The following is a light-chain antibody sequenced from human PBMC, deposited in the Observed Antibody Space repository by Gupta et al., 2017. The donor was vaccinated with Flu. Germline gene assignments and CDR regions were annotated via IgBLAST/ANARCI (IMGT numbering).Light chain of an antibody. CDR1: QSVSSN. V-gene: IGKV3-15*01. CDR2: GAS. CDR3: QQYDNWSHT. Sequence: IVLTPSPATLSVSPGERATLSCRASQSVSSNLAWYQQKPGKAPRIIIYGASNRATGIPARFSGSGSGTEFTLTISSLQSEDFAVYYCQQYDNWSHTFGEGTKVEIK. J-gene: IGKJ4*01.